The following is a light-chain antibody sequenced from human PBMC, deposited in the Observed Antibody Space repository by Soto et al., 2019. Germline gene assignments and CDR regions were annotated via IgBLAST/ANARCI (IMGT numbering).Light chain of an antibody. CDR3: QQYNSYSRT. CDR1: ESINNW. V-gene: IGKV1-5*01. Sequence: DIQMTQSPYTLSASVGDRITITCRASESINNWVAWYQQRPGKAPKLLIYDASSLESGVPSRFSGSGSGTEFTLTISSLQPDDFATYYCQQYNSYSRTFGQGTKVDIK. CDR2: DAS. J-gene: IGKJ1*01.